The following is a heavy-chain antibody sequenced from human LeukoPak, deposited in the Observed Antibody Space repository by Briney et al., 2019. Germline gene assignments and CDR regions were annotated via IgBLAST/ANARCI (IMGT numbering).Heavy chain of an antibody. D-gene: IGHD4/OR15-4a*01. CDR2: IGDSGTPI. V-gene: IGHV3-11*04. CDR3: ARDRRPSVYGGLDN. Sequence: GGSLRLSCAASGFTFSDHYMSWIRQAPGKGLEGVSYIGDSGTPIYYADSVKGRFTVSRDNAKNSLFLQMDSLRAEDTAVYYCARDRRPSVYGGLDNWGQGTLVTVSS. CDR1: GFTFSDHY. J-gene: IGHJ4*02.